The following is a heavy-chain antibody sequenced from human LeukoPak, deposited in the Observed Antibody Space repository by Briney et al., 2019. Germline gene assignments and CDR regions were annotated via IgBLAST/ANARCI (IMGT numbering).Heavy chain of an antibody. CDR1: GFIFSSHG. D-gene: IGHD3-22*01. V-gene: IGHV3-33*01. Sequence: GGSLRLSCAASGFIFSSHGMHWVRQGAGRGLEWVAVIWYDGSRKHYADSVKGRFTISRDNFKNTVDLQMNSLRVEDTGVYYCVRGWDNSGYYYDGQFDPWGQGTLVTVSA. CDR3: VRGWDNSGYYYDGQFDP. CDR2: IWYDGSRK. J-gene: IGHJ5*02.